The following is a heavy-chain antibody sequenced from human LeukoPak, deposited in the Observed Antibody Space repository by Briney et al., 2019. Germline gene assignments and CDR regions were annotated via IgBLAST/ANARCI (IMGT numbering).Heavy chain of an antibody. Sequence: GGSLRLSCAASGFTFDDYAMHWVRQAPGKGLEWVSGISWNSGSIGYADSVKGRFTISRDNAKNSLYLQMNSLRAEDTAVYYCAKQIVVVSNVDYWGQGTLVTVSS. V-gene: IGHV3-9*01. CDR1: GFTFDDYA. CDR2: ISWNSGSI. D-gene: IGHD3-22*01. J-gene: IGHJ4*02. CDR3: AKQIVVVSNVDY.